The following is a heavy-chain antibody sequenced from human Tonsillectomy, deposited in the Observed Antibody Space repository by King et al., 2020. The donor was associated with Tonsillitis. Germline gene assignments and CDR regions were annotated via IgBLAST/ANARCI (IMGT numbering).Heavy chain of an antibody. V-gene: IGHV4-59*01. CDR2: IFYSGST. Sequence: VQLQESGPGLVKPSETLSLTCTVSGGSISGYYWSWIRQPPGKGLEGIGYIFYSGSTNYNPSLQSRVTISVDPSKNQFSLKLSSVTAADTAVYYCARLDRSGYIPKSCGQGNLVTVSS. CDR3: ARLDRSGYIPKS. D-gene: IGHD3-22*01. J-gene: IGHJ5*02. CDR1: GGSISGYY.